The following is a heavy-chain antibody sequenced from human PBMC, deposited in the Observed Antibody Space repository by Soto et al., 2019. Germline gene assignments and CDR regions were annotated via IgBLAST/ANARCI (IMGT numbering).Heavy chain of an antibody. CDR3: AKARTYYDFWSGYFDF. CDR2: ISYDGSNK. Sequence: GGSLRLSCAASGFTFNSYGMHWVRQVPGKGLDWVAIISYDGSNKYYADSVKGRFTISRDNSKNTLFLQMSSLRAEDTAVYFCAKARTYYDFWSGYFDFWGQGVLVTVSS. J-gene: IGHJ4*02. D-gene: IGHD3-3*01. CDR1: GFTFNSYG. V-gene: IGHV3-30*18.